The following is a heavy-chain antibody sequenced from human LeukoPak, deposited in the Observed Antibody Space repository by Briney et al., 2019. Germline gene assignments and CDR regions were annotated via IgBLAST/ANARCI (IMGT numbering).Heavy chain of an antibody. Sequence: GASLRLSCAASGFTFSSYATSWVRQAPGKGLEWVSAISGSGGSTYYADSVKGRFTISRDNSKNTLYLQMNSLRAEDTAVYYCAKDSNGSGYYLYYFDYWGQGTLVTVSS. V-gene: IGHV3-23*01. D-gene: IGHD3-22*01. J-gene: IGHJ4*02. CDR1: GFTFSSYA. CDR3: AKDSNGSGYYLYYFDY. CDR2: ISGSGGST.